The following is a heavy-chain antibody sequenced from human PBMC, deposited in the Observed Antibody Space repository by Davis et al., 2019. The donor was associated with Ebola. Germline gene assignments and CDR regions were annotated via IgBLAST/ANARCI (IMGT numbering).Heavy chain of an antibody. Sequence: GESLKISCAASGFIFSNYGMHWVRQAPGHRLAFLALMLYDGSRQYYADSVKGRFTVSRDNSKNTLYLQMNSLRAEDTAVYYCARDTGLSYWGQGTLVTVSS. V-gene: IGHV3-30*02. CDR2: MLYDGSRQ. D-gene: IGHD2-8*02. CDR1: GFIFSNYG. J-gene: IGHJ4*02. CDR3: ARDTGLSY.